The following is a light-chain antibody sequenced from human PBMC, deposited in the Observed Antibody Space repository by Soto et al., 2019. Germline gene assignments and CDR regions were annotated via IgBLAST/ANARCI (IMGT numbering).Light chain of an antibody. J-gene: IGLJ2*01. V-gene: IGLV1-44*01. Sequence: QSVLTQPPSASGTPGQRVTISCSGSGSSIGTNTVIWYRQLPATAPKLLVYGDNQRPSGVPDGFSGSKSGNSASLAISGLQSEDEADYYCAAWDGSLNNVLFGGGTKLTVL. CDR3: AAWDGSLNNVL. CDR2: GDN. CDR1: GSSIGTNT.